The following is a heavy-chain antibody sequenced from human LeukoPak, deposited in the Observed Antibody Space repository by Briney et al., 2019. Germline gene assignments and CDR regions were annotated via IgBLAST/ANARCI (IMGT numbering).Heavy chain of an antibody. V-gene: IGHV3-23*01. J-gene: IGHJ3*02. CDR1: GFTFSSYS. CDR3: AKAVGSSGYFSRDAFDI. CDR2: ISGGGSGT. Sequence: GGSLRLSCAAPGFTFSSYSMNWVRQAPGKGLEWVAVISGGGSGTYYADSVRGRYTISRDNSKNTVYLQMNSLRAEDTAIYYCAKAVGSSGYFSRDAFDIWGQGTMVTVSS. D-gene: IGHD3-22*01.